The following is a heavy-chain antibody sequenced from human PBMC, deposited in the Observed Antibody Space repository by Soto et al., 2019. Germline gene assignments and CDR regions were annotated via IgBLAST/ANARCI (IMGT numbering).Heavy chain of an antibody. D-gene: IGHD6-6*01. Sequence: PGGSLRLSCATSGLNVNINYVTRVRQAPGKGLEWLSIIHGGGNKFYSDSVKGRFTISRDTSKNTVYLQMSSLTVDDTAVYYCASGPTLAARLGWNYFDPWGQGTLVTVSS. CDR1: GLNVNINY. CDR3: ASGPTLAARLGWNYFDP. V-gene: IGHV3-53*01. J-gene: IGHJ5*02. CDR2: IHGGGNK.